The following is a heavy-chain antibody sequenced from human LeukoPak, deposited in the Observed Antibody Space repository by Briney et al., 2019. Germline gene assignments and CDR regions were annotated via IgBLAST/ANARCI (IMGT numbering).Heavy chain of an antibody. Sequence: SETLSLTCAVYGGSFSGYYWSWIRQPPGKGLEWIGEINHSGSTNYNPFLKSRVTISVDTSKNQFSLKLSSVTAADTAVYYCAATPYSSDLIDYWGQGTLVTVSS. CDR2: INHSGST. CDR3: AATPYSSDLIDY. J-gene: IGHJ4*02. D-gene: IGHD5-18*01. V-gene: IGHV4-34*01. CDR1: GGSFSGYY.